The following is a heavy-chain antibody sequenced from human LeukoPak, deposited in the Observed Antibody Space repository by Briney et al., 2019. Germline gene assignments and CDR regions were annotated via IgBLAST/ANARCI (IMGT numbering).Heavy chain of an antibody. D-gene: IGHD3-10*01. CDR1: GYFISSGYY. Sequence: PSETLSLTCAVSGYFISSGYYWGWIRQVPGKGLEWIGSIYHSGSTYYNPSLKSRVTISVDTSKNQFSLKLSSVTAADTAVYYCARDGGSYYGSGSYYKTNWFDPWGQGTLVTVSS. CDR3: ARDGGSYYGSGSYYKTNWFDP. CDR2: IYHSGST. J-gene: IGHJ5*02. V-gene: IGHV4-38-2*02.